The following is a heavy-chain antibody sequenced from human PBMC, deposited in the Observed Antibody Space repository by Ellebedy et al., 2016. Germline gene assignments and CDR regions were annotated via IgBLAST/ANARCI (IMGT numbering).Heavy chain of an antibody. CDR3: AKEVAQRIGRPFDC. V-gene: IGHV3-23*01. Sequence: GESLKISXTASGFAFNDYAISWVRQAPGKGLEWVAVISHDGHTTYYADSLEGRVTISRDHFQNTVDLRLSSLRVDDTAVYYCAKEVAQRIGRPFDCWGPGTLVTVAS. J-gene: IGHJ4*02. CDR2: ISHDGHTT. CDR1: GFAFNDYA. D-gene: IGHD1-26*01.